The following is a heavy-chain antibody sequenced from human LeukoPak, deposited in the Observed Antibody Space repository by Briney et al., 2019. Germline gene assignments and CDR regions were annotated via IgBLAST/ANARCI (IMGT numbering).Heavy chain of an antibody. V-gene: IGHV3-48*03. D-gene: IGHD3-3*01. CDR1: RFTFSSYE. J-gene: IGHJ4*02. CDR2: ISLSGSTK. CDR3: ARERDGWSGVPFDY. Sequence: PGGPLRLSCAASRFTFSSYEMNWVGQAPGKGLEWVSYISLSGSTKYSADSVKGRFTISRDNAKNSLYLQMNSLRAEDTAVYYCARERDGWSGVPFDYWGQGTLVTVSS.